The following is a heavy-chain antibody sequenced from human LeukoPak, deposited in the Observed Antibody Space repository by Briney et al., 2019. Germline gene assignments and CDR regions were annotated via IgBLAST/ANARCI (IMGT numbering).Heavy chain of an antibody. V-gene: IGHV3-23*01. D-gene: IGHD3-10*01. CDR1: GFTFSSYA. J-gene: IGHJ4*02. CDR2: ISGSGGST. Sequence: GGSLRLSCAASGFTFSSYAMSWVRQAPGKGLEWVSAISGSGGSTYYADSVKGRFTISRDNSKNTLYLQMNSLRAEDTAVYYCAKARVDYGSGSYYQRPRVNYFDYWGQGTLVTVSS. CDR3: AKARVDYGSGSYYQRPRVNYFDY.